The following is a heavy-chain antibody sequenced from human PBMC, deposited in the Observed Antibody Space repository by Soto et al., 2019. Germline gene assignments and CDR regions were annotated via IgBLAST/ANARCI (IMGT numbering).Heavy chain of an antibody. Sequence: GASVNVSCKAFGCTFSSYAISWVRQAPGQGLEWIGGIIPIFGTANYAKKFQGRVTITADESTSTAYMELSSLRSEDTAVYYCARDRGGILTGYLKYWGQGTLVTDSS. D-gene: IGHD3-9*01. CDR2: IIPIFGTA. J-gene: IGHJ4*02. V-gene: IGHV1-69*13. CDR3: ARDRGGILTGYLKY. CDR1: GCTFSSYA.